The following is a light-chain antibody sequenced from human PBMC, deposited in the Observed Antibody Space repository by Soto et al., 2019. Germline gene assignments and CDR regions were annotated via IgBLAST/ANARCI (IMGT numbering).Light chain of an antibody. CDR3: QKYNSEPLT. CDR1: QGIRNY. V-gene: IGKV1-27*01. Sequence: DIQMIQSPSSLSASVGDRVTITCRASQGIRNYLDWYEQKPGKVPKLLIYAASTLQSGVPSRFSGSGSGTDFTLTISSLQPEDVETYYCQKYNSEPLTFGGGTKVDIK. CDR2: AAS. J-gene: IGKJ4*01.